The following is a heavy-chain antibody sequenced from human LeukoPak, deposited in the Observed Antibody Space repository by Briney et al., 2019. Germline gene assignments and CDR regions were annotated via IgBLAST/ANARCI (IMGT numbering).Heavy chain of an antibody. CDR1: GFTFSSYS. J-gene: IGHJ4*02. Sequence: GGSLRLSCAASGFTFSSYSMNWVRQAPGKGLEWVSSISSSSSYIYYADSVKGRFTISRDNAKNSLYLQMNSLKTEDTAVYYCTTAGCSGGGCYVPDCWGQGTLVTVSS. D-gene: IGHD2-15*01. CDR3: TTAGCSGGGCYVPDC. V-gene: IGHV3-21*03. CDR2: ISSSSSYI.